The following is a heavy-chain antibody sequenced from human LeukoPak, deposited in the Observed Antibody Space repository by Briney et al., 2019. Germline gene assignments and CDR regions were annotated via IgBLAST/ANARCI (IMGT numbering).Heavy chain of an antibody. CDR2: INHSGST. D-gene: IGHD3-10*01. CDR3: ARGVGLLWFGEFVSSQNWFDP. Sequence: SETLSLTCAVYGGSFSGYYWSWIRQPPGKGLEWIGEINHSGSTNYNPSLKSRVTISVDTSKNQFSLKLSSVTAADTAVYYYARGVGLLWFGEFVSSQNWFDPWGQGTLVTVSS. CDR1: GGSFSGYY. J-gene: IGHJ5*02. V-gene: IGHV4-34*01.